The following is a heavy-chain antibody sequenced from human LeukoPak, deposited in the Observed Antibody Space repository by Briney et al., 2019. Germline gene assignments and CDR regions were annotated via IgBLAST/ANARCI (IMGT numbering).Heavy chain of an antibody. CDR2: IYYSGST. J-gene: IGHJ4*02. D-gene: IGHD6-13*01. CDR1: GGSISSGGYY. CDR3: ARGGYRRVFDY. V-gene: IGHV4-31*03. Sequence: PSQTLSLTCTVSGGSISSGGYYWNWIRQHPGKGLEWIGYIYYSGSTYYNPSLKSRVTISVDTSKKQFSLKLSSVTAADTAVYYCARGGYRRVFDYWGQGTLVTVSS.